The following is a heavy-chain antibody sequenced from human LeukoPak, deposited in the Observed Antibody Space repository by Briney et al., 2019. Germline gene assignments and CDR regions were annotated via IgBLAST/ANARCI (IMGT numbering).Heavy chain of an antibody. D-gene: IGHD1-1*01. CDR2: IIPIFGTA. Sequence: GASVKVSCTASGGTSSSYAISWVRQAPGQGLEWMGGIIPIFGTANCAQKFQGRVTITADESTSQAYLELSSLRSEATAVYYCARVQLERLLHYGMDVWGQGTTVTVSS. V-gene: IGHV1-69*13. CDR1: GGTSSSYA. J-gene: IGHJ6*02. CDR3: ARVQLERLLHYGMDV.